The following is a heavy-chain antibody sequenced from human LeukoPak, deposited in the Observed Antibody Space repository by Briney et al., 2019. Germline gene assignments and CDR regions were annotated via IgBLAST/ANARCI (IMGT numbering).Heavy chain of an antibody. CDR3: ARFTPRLTREKFDY. CDR1: GYTFTSYA. CDR2: INAGNGNT. Sequence: ASVKVSCKASGYTFTSYAMHWVRQAPGQRLEWMGWINAGNGNTKYSQEFQGRVTITRDTSASTAYMELSSLRSEDMAVYYCARFTPRLTREKFDYWGQGTLVTVSS. J-gene: IGHJ4*02. D-gene: IGHD2-2*01. V-gene: IGHV1-3*03.